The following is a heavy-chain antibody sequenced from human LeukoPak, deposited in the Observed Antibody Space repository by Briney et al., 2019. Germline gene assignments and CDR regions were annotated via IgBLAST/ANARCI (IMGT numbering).Heavy chain of an antibody. CDR3: ARGKHCSGGSCYSYYYYYGMDV. Sequence: SETLSLTCAAYGGSFSGYYWSWIRQPPGKGLEWIGEINHSGSTNYNPSLKSRVTISVDTSKNQFSLKLSSVTAADTAVYYCARGKHCSGGSCYSYYYYYGMDVWGKGTTVTVSS. CDR1: GGSFSGYY. J-gene: IGHJ6*04. V-gene: IGHV4-34*01. CDR2: INHSGST. D-gene: IGHD2-15*01.